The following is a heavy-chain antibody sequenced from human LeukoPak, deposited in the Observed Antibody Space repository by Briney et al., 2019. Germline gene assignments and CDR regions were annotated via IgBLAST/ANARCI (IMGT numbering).Heavy chain of an antibody. CDR2: IYSSGST. D-gene: IGHD3-16*02. CDR3: AREYYDYVWGGYRPYYFDY. CDR1: GGSINSNY. V-gene: IGHV4-4*07. Sequence: SETLSLTCTVSGGSINSNYWNWIRQPAGKGLEWIGRIYSSGSTSYKPSLKSRVTMSVDTSKNQFSLQLSSVTAADTAVYYCAREYYDYVWGGYRPYYFDYWGPGTLVTVSS. J-gene: IGHJ4*02.